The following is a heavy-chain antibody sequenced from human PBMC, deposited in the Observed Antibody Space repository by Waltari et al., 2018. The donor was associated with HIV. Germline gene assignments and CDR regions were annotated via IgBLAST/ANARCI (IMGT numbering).Heavy chain of an antibody. V-gene: IGHV3-74*01. CDR1: GFTFSTYW. D-gene: IGHD2-15*01. J-gene: IGHJ4*02. Sequence: EVQLVESGGGLVQPGGSLRLSCAASGFTFSTYWMYWVRQAPGRGLEWVSRSNGDGSSTSDADSVKGRFTIARDNAKNTLYLQMNSLRAEDTGVYYCARGDRIVVVVAATPFDYWGQGTLVTVSS. CDR3: ARGDRIVVVVAATPFDY. CDR2: SNGDGSST.